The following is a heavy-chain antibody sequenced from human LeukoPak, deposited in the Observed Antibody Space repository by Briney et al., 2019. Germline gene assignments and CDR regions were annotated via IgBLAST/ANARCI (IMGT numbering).Heavy chain of an antibody. J-gene: IGHJ4*02. CDR1: GGSISSYY. CDR3: ARLYCGSDCYAFDY. CDR2: IYTSGST. V-gene: IGHV4-4*07. D-gene: IGHD2-21*02. Sequence: SETLSLTCTVSGGSISSYYWSWIRQPAGKGLEWIGRIYTSGSTNYNPSLKGRVTISVDTSKNQFSLRLSSVTAADTAVYYCARLYCGSDCYAFDYWGQGALVTVSS.